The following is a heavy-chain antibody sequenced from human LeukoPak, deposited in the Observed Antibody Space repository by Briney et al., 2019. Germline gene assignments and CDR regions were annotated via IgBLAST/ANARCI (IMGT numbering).Heavy chain of an antibody. Sequence: ASVKVSCKASGYTFTSYYMHWVRQAPGQGLEWMGITNPSGGSTSYAQKFQGRVTMTRDTSTSTVYMELSSLRSEDTAVYYCARDRADTAMAINFDYWGQGTLVTVSS. CDR1: GYTFTSYY. J-gene: IGHJ4*02. V-gene: IGHV1-46*01. D-gene: IGHD5-18*01. CDR3: ARDRADTAMAINFDY. CDR2: TNPSGGST.